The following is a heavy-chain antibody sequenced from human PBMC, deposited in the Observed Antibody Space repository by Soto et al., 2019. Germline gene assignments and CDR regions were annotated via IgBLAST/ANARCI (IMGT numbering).Heavy chain of an antibody. Sequence: QVQLQQWGAGLLKPSETLSLTCAVYGGSFSGYYWNWIRQPPGKGLEWIGEINHSGSTNYNPSLKTRVTISVVTSMNQFSLQLRSVTAADTAVYYCARGWGRIFDYWGQGTLVTVSS. D-gene: IGHD7-27*01. CDR3: ARGWGRIFDY. CDR2: INHSGST. V-gene: IGHV4-34*01. J-gene: IGHJ4*02. CDR1: GGSFSGYY.